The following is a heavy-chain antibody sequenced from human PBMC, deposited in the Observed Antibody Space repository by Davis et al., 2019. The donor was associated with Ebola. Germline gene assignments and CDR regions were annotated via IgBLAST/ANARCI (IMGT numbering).Heavy chain of an antibody. Sequence: ASVKVSCKASGYTFASYGINWVRQAPGQGLEWMGWISAYNGNTNFAQKLRGRVTMTTDTSTSTAYMELRSLRSDDTAVYFCARGAVAGLFDYWGQGTLVTVSS. CDR3: ARGAVAGLFDY. J-gene: IGHJ4*02. V-gene: IGHV1-18*04. CDR2: ISAYNGNT. D-gene: IGHD6-19*01. CDR1: GYTFASYG.